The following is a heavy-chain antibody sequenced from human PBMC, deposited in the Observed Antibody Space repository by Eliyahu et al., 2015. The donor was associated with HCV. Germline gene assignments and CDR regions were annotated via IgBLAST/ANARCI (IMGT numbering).Heavy chain of an antibody. Sequence: QVTLRESGPALVKPTQTLTLTCTFSGFSLSSSGMCVSWVRQPPGKALEWLARIDWDGDKYYTPYLTARLTISKDTSKNQVVLTMTNMDPVDTATYYCARMRTVTTFEGGGYYYGMDVWGQGTTVTVAS. CDR2: IDWDGDK. J-gene: IGHJ6*02. CDR3: ARMRTVTTFEGGGYYYGMDV. D-gene: IGHD4-17*01. CDR1: GFSLSSSGMC. V-gene: IGHV2-70*15.